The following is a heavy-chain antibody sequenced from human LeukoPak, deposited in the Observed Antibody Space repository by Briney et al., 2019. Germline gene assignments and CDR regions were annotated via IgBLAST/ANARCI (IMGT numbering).Heavy chain of an antibody. D-gene: IGHD6-13*01. V-gene: IGHV3-30-3*01. Sequence: PGGSLRLSCAASGFTFSSYAMHWVRQAPGKGLEWVAVISYDGSNKYYADSVKGRFTISRDNSKNTLYLQMNSLRAEDTAVYYCARNPVARSIAAAGHGDYWGQGTLVTVSS. CDR1: GFTFSSYA. J-gene: IGHJ4*02. CDR2: ISYDGSNK. CDR3: ARNPVARSIAAAGHGDY.